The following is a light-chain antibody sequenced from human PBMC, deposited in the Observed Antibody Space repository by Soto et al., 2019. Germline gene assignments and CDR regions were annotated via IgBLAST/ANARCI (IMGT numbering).Light chain of an antibody. CDR2: RAS. CDR1: QSVNSN. V-gene: IGKV3-15*01. J-gene: IGKJ2*01. Sequence: EIVMTQSPATLSVSPGERATLSCRASQSVNSNFSWYQQKPGQAPRLLIYRASTRATAIPARFSGSGSGTDFTLTISSLQSEDFAVYYCQQYNNWPPYTFGQGTQLEI. CDR3: QQYNNWPPYT.